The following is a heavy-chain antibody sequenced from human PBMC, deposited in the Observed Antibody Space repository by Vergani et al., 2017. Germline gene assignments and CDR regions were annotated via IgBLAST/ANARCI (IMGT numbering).Heavy chain of an antibody. J-gene: IGHJ5*02. CDR1: GFTFSSYA. CDR2: ISYDGSNK. V-gene: IGHV3-30-3*01. Sequence: QVQLVESGGGVVQPGRSLRLSCAASGFTFSSYAMHWVRQASGKGLEWVAVISYDGSNKYYADSVKGRFTISRDNSKNTLYLQMNSLRAEDTAVYYCAGGGLVIHRGWFDPWGQGTLVTVSS. D-gene: IGHD3-3*01. CDR3: AGGGLVIHRGWFDP.